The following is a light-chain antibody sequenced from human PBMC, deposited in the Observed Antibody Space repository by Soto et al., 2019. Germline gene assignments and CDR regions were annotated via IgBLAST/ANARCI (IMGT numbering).Light chain of an antibody. CDR1: QSLLHSTGYNY. Sequence: VLPQSPLSLPVPPGEPASISCRSSQSLLHSTGYNYLDWYLQKPGQSPQLLIYLGSNRASGVPDRFSGSGSGTDFTLKISRVEAEDVGVYYCKQALQTPTFGQGTKLESK. CDR3: KQALQTPT. V-gene: IGKV2-28*01. CDR2: LGS. J-gene: IGKJ2*01.